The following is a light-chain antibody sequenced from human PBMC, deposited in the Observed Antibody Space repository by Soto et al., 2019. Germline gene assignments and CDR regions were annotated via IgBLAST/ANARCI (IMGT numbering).Light chain of an antibody. CDR1: ESVGNW. V-gene: IGKV1-12*01. J-gene: IGKJ4*01. CDR2: TAS. Sequence: DIQMSQSPSSVSASVGDTVTIACRASESVGNWLAWYQQKPGAAPRLLIYTASNLQRGVPSRFRGSGSGTVFTLTINNLQPEDFASYYCQQAKNFPLTCGGGTKVEMK. CDR3: QQAKNFPLT.